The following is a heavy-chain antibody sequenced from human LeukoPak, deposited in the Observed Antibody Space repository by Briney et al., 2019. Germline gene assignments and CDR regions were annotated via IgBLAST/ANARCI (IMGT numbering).Heavy chain of an antibody. D-gene: IGHD2-15*01. CDR2: ISDSGDST. Sequence: GGSLRLSCSASGFPFSSYAMHWVRQAPGKGLEYVSAISDSGDSTYYADSVKGRFTISRDNSKNTLYLQMSSLRAEDTAVYFCVRGYSFGPYGMDVWGQGTTVTVSS. J-gene: IGHJ6*02. CDR3: VRGYSFGPYGMDV. V-gene: IGHV3-64D*09. CDR1: GFPFSSYA.